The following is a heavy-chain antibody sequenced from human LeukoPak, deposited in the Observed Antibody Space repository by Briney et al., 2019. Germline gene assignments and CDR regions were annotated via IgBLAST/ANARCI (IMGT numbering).Heavy chain of an antibody. CDR3: ANAPYGDYAGFDY. CDR1: GFTFSSYA. CDR2: ISGSGGST. D-gene: IGHD4-17*01. V-gene: IGHV3-23*01. Sequence: QPGGSLRLSCAASGFTFSSYAMSWVRQAPGKGLEWVSAISGSGGSTYYADSVKGRFTISRDNSKNTLYLQMNSLRAEDTAVYYCANAPYGDYAGFDYWGQGTLVTVSS. J-gene: IGHJ4*02.